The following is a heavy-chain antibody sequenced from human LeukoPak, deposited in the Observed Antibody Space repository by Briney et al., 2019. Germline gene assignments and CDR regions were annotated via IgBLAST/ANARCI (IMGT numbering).Heavy chain of an antibody. Sequence: SETLSLTCTVSGGSISSSSYYWGWIRQPPGKGLEWIGSIYYSGSTYYNPSLKSRVTISVDTSKNQFSPKLSSVTAADAAVYYCARGAGHCSSTSCQYSPFYYYYYYYMDVWGKGTTVTVSS. D-gene: IGHD2-2*01. CDR1: GGSISSSSYY. J-gene: IGHJ6*03. CDR2: IYYSGST. V-gene: IGHV4-39*07. CDR3: ARGAGHCSSTSCQYSPFYYYYYYYMDV.